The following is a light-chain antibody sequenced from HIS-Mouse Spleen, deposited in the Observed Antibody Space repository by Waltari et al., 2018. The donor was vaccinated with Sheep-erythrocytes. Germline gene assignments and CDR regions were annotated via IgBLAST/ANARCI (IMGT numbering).Light chain of an antibody. CDR3: CSYAGSYNHV. Sequence: QSALTQPRSVSGSPGQSVTLPCTATSSDVGRSNYVSWYQQHPGKAPKLMIYDVSKRPSGVPDRFSGSKSGNTASLTISGLQAEDEADYYCCSYAGSYNHVFATGTKVTVL. CDR2: DVS. J-gene: IGLJ1*01. V-gene: IGLV2-11*01. CDR1: SSDVGRSNY.